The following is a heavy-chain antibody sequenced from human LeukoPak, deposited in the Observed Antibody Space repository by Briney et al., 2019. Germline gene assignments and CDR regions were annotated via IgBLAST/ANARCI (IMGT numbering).Heavy chain of an antibody. D-gene: IGHD3-10*01. CDR2: IYYSGST. CDR3: ARDRAGGEGFDY. V-gene: IGHV4-31*03. CDR1: GGSISSGGYY. Sequence: SETLSLTCTVSGGSISSGGYYWSWIRQHPGKGQEWIGYIYYSGSTYYNPSLKSRVTISVDTSKNQFFLKLSSVTAADTAVYYCARDRAGGEGFDYWGQGTLVTVSS. J-gene: IGHJ4*02.